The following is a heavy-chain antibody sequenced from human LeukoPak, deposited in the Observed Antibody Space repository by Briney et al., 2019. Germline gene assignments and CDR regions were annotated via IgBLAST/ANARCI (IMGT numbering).Heavy chain of an antibody. J-gene: IGHJ5*02. Sequence: ASVKVSCKASGYTFTSYYMHWVRQAPGQGLEWMGWINPNSGSTNYAQKFQGRVTMTRDTSISTAYMELSRLRSDDTAVYYCARGPRYNWNDSVNWFDPWGQGTLVTVSS. CDR3: ARGPRYNWNDSVNWFDP. CDR1: GYTFTSYY. V-gene: IGHV1-2*02. CDR2: INPNSGST. D-gene: IGHD1-1*01.